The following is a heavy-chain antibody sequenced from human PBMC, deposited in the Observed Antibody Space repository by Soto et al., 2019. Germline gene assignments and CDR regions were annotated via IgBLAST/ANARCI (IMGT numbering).Heavy chain of an antibody. Sequence: GAPVKVSCKASGYTFNSYCISWVRQAPGQGLEWVGWISAYNGNTNYAQKLQGRVTMTTDTSTSTAYMELRSLRSDDTAVYYCARSYCSGGSCYNWAGGYYYYYMDVWGKGTTVTVSS. D-gene: IGHD2-15*01. CDR3: ARSYCSGGSCYNWAGGYYYYYMDV. CDR2: ISAYNGNT. V-gene: IGHV1-18*01. CDR1: GYTFNSYC. J-gene: IGHJ6*03.